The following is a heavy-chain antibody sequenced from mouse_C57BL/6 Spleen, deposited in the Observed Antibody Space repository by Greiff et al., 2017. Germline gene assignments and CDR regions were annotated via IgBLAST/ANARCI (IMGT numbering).Heavy chain of an antibody. V-gene: IGHV1-64*01. CDR2: IHPNSGST. D-gene: IGHD1-1*01. CDR1: GYTFTGYW. Sequence: QVQLQQPGAELVKPGASVQLSCKASGYTFTGYWMHWVKQRPGPGLEWIGMIHPNSGSTNYNEKFKSKATLTVDKSSSTAYMQLSSLTSEDSAVYYCAREGITTVRATQADAMDYWGQGTSVTVSS. CDR3: AREGITTVRATQADAMDY. J-gene: IGHJ4*01.